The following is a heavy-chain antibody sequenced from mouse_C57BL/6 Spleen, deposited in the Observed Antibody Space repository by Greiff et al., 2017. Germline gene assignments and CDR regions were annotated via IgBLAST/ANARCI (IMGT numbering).Heavy chain of an antibody. J-gene: IGHJ3*01. V-gene: IGHV2-2*01. CDR3: SRNCYGYYGGPCFAY. CDR2: IWSGGST. Sequence: QVQLKESGPGLVQPSQSLSITCTVSGFSLTSYGVHWVRQSPGKGLEWLGVIWSGGSTDYNAAFISRLSISKDNSKSQVFFKMTSLQADDTAIYYCSRNCYGYYGGPCFAYWGQGTLVTVSA. D-gene: IGHD2-3*01. CDR1: GFSLTSYG.